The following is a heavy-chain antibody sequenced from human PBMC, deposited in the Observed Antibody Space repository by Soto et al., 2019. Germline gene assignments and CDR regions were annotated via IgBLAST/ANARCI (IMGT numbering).Heavy chain of an antibody. V-gene: IGHV3-21*01. CDR3: ARVGSGRLYYDY. CDR1: GFTFSSYS. D-gene: IGHD6-19*01. J-gene: IGHJ4*02. CDR2: ISSSSSYI. Sequence: PGGSLRLSCAASGFTFSSYSMNWVRQAPGKGLEWVSSISSSSSYIYYADSVKGRFTIYRDNAKNSLYLQMNSLRAEDTAVYYCARVGSGRLYYDYCGQGTLVTVSA.